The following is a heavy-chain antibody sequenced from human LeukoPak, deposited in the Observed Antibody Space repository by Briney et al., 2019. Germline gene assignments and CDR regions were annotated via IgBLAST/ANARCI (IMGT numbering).Heavy chain of an antibody. V-gene: IGHV3-30-3*01. CDR1: GFTFSRYD. CDR2: ISYDGSNK. CDR3: AREGYYGSGTYFDY. Sequence: GRSLRLSCAASGFTFSRYDMYWVRQAPGKGLEWVAVISYDGSNKYYAYSVKGRFTISRDNSKNTLFLQMSNLRAEDTAVYYCAREGYYGSGTYFDYWGQGTLVTVSS. D-gene: IGHD3-10*01. J-gene: IGHJ4*02.